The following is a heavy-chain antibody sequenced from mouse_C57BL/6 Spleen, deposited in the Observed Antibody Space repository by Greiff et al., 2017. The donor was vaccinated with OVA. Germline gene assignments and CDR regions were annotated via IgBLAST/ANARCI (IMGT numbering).Heavy chain of an antibody. V-gene: IGHV1-64*01. D-gene: IGHD2-4*01. Sequence: QVQLQQSGAELVKPGASVKLSCKASGYTFTSYWMHWVKQRPGQGLEWIGMIHPNSGSTNYNEKFKSKATLTVDKSSSTAYMQLSSLTSEDSAVYYGAKGEGLRRTGYYAMDYWGQGTSVTVSS. CDR3: AKGEGLRRTGYYAMDY. CDR1: GYTFTSYW. J-gene: IGHJ4*01. CDR2: IHPNSGST.